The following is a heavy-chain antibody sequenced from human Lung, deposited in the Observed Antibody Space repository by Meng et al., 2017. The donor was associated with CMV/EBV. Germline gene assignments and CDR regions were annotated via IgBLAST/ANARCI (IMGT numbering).Heavy chain of an antibody. Sequence: SLRLSCAASGFTFSDFVMTGVRQAQGKGLEWVSSITGSGGTTYYAASVRGRFTVSRDNSHNMVYLQINSLQADDTAVYYCARKVSSDYWGQGTLVTVSS. CDR2: ITGSGGTT. CDR3: ARKVSSDY. CDR1: GFTFSDFV. J-gene: IGHJ4*02. V-gene: IGHV3-23*01.